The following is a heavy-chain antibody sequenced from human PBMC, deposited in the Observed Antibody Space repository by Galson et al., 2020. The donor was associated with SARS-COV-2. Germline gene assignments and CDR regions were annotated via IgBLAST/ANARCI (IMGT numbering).Heavy chain of an antibody. CDR2: ISTSSSYT. CDR1: GFHFSTYS. D-gene: IGHD5-18*01. CDR3: ARDEGIRGYNYGRLYYGMDV. V-gene: IGHV3-21*01. J-gene: IGHJ6*02. Sequence: GESLKISCAASGFHFSTYSMNWVRLAPGKGLEWVSSISTSSSYTYHVDSVKGRFSISRDNPRNSLYLQMNSLRAEDTAVYYCARDEGIRGYNYGRLYYGMDVWGQGTTVTVSS.